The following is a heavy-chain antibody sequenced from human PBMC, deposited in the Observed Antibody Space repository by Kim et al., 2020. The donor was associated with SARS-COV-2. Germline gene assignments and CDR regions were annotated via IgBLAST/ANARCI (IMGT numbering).Heavy chain of an antibody. CDR2: ISYDGSNK. CDR1: GFTFSSYA. J-gene: IGHJ6*02. D-gene: IGHD3-16*01. Sequence: GGSLRLSCAASGFTFSSYAMHWVRQAPGKGLEWVSVISYDGSNKYYADSVKGRFTISRDNSKNTMYLQMNIMRAEDTAVYYCARSLTRFDLYGMDVWGQGTTVTVAS. CDR3: ARSLTRFDLYGMDV. V-gene: IGHV3-30*04.